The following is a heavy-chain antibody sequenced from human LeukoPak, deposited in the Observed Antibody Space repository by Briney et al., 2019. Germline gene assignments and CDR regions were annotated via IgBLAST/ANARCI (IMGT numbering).Heavy chain of an antibody. Sequence: KPSGTLSLTCAVSGGSISSSNWWSWVRQPPGKGLEWIGETYHSGSTNYNPSLKSRVTISVDTSKNQFSLKLSSVTAADTAVYYCARAYYDILTGYSPDAFDIWGQGTMVTVSS. D-gene: IGHD3-9*01. CDR2: TYHSGST. V-gene: IGHV4-4*02. CDR1: GGSISSSNW. J-gene: IGHJ3*02. CDR3: ARAYYDILTGYSPDAFDI.